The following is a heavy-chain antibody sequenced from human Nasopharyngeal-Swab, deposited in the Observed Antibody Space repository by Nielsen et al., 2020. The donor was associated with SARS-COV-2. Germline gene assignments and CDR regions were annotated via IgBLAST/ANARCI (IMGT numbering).Heavy chain of an antibody. CDR2: ISSSSSTI. V-gene: IGHV3-48*02. CDR3: ARRDTGGMDV. D-gene: IGHD5-18*01. Sequence: GESLKISCAASGFTFSSYSMNWVRQAPGKGLEWVSYISSSSSTIYYVDSVKGRFTISRDNAKNSLYLQMNSLRDEDTAVYYCARRDTGGMDVWGQGTTVTVSS. CDR1: GFTFSSYS. J-gene: IGHJ6*02.